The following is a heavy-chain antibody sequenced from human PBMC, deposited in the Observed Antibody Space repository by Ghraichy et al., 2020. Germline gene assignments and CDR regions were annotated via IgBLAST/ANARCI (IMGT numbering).Heavy chain of an antibody. J-gene: IGHJ6*03. CDR2: IYNTGST. CDR1: GGSISSYY. Sequence: SETLSLTCTVSGGSISSYYWSWIRQPPGKRLEWIGYIYNTGSTNYNPSLNGRATISLDTSRNQFSLKLRSVTAADTAVYYFARQDFYYYMDVWGKGTTVTVSS. V-gene: IGHV4-59*08. CDR3: ARQDFYYYMDV.